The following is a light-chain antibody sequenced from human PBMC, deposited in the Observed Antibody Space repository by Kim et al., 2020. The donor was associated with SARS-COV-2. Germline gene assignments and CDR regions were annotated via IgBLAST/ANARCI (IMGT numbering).Light chain of an antibody. CDR3: SSYASSRNYV. CDR1: SSDVGGYNY. J-gene: IGLJ1*01. V-gene: IGLV2-14*01. CDR2: DVS. Sequence: QSALTQPASVSGSPGQSITISCTGTSSDVGGYNYVSWYQQHPGKAPKLMIYDVSRRPSGVSNRFSGSKSGNTASLTVSGLQAEDEADYYCSSYASSRNYVFGTVTKVSVL.